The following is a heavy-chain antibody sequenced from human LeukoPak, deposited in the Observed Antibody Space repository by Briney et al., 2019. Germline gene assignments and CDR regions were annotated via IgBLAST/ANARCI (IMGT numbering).Heavy chain of an antibody. CDR3: ARDPPVRGTRVGWSDAFDI. D-gene: IGHD3-10*01. CDR2: IYTSGST. J-gene: IGHJ3*02. CDR1: GGSISSYY. Sequence: SETLSLSCTVSGGSISSYYWSWIRQPAGKGLEWIGRIYTSGSTNYNPSLKSRVTMSVDTSKNQFSLKLSSVTAADTAVYYCARDPPVRGTRVGWSDAFDIWGQGTMVAVSS. V-gene: IGHV4-4*07.